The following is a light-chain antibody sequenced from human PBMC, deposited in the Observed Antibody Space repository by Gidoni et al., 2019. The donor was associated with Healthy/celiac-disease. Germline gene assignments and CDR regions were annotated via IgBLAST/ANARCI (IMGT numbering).Light chain of an antibody. V-gene: IGKV3-15*01. J-gene: IGKJ1*01. CDR3: QQYNNWPQT. CDR2: GAS. CDR1: QSVSSN. Sequence: EIVMTQSPATLSVSPGERATRSCRASQSVSSNLACYQQKPGQAPRLLIYGASTRATGIPARFSGSGSGTEFTLTISSLQSEDFAVYYWQQYNNWPQTFGQGTKVEIK.